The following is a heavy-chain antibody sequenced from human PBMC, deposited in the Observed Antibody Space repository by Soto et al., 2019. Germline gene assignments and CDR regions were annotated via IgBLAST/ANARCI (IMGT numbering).Heavy chain of an antibody. Sequence: EVQLVESGGGLVQPGGSLRLSCAASGFTFSSYWMHWVRQAPGKGLVWVSRINSDGRSTSYADSVKGRFTIPRDNAKNTLYLQMNSLRAEDTAVYYCASYYGSGIYHPKYWGQGTLVTVAS. J-gene: IGHJ4*02. CDR2: INSDGRST. CDR1: GFTFSSYW. V-gene: IGHV3-74*01. D-gene: IGHD3-10*01. CDR3: ASYYGSGIYHPKY.